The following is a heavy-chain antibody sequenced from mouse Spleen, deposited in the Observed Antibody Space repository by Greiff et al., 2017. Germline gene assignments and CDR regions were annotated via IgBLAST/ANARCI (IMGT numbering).Heavy chain of an antibody. CDR2: IWSDGST. Sequence: QVQLQQSGPGLVAPSQSLSITCTVSGFSLTSYGVHWVRQPPGKGLEWLVVIWSDGSTTYNSALKSRLSISKDNSKSQVFLKMNSLQTDDTAMYYCARHGGLRRGDAMDYWGQGTSVTVSS. V-gene: IGHV2-6-1*01. CDR1: GFSLTSYG. D-gene: IGHD2-4*01. CDR3: ARHGGLRRGDAMDY. J-gene: IGHJ4*01.